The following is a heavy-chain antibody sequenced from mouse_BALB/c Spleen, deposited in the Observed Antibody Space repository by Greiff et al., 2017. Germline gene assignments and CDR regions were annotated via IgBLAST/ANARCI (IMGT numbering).Heavy chain of an antibody. D-gene: IGHD3-1*01. J-gene: IGHJ3*01. CDR3: ARGARATSWFAY. CDR1: GYTFTNYW. CDR2: IYPGGGYT. Sequence: QVQLKQSGAELVRPGTSVKISCKASGYTFTNYWLGWVKQRPGHGLEWIGDIYPGGGYTNYNEKFKGKATLTADTSSSTAYMQLSSLTSEDSAVYFCARGARATSWFAYWGQGTLVTVSA. V-gene: IGHV1-63*02.